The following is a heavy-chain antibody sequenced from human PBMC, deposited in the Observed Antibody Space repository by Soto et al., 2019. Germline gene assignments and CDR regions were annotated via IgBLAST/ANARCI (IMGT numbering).Heavy chain of an antibody. D-gene: IGHD5-18*01. CDR2: ISAYNGNT. CDR1: GYTFTSYG. Sequence: ASVKVSCKASGYTFTSYGISWVRQAPGQGLEWMGWISAYNGNTNYAQKLQGRVTMTTDTSTSTAYMELRSLRYDDTAVYYCARDRHDAIVTHTDAFDIWVQGTMVTVSS. J-gene: IGHJ3*02. V-gene: IGHV1-18*04. CDR3: ARDRHDAIVTHTDAFDI.